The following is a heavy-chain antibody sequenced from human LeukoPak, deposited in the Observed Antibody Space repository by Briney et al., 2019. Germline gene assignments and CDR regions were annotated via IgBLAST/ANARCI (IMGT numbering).Heavy chain of an antibody. D-gene: IGHD6-13*01. V-gene: IGHV3-9*01. CDR1: GFTFDDYA. Sequence: PGRSLRLSCAASGFTFDDYAMHWVRQAPGKGLEWVSGISWNSGSIGYADSVKGRFTISRDNAKNSLYLQVNSLRAEDTALYYCAKDIAAAGLGGFDPWGQGTLVTVSS. CDR2: ISWNSGSI. J-gene: IGHJ5*02. CDR3: AKDIAAAGLGGFDP.